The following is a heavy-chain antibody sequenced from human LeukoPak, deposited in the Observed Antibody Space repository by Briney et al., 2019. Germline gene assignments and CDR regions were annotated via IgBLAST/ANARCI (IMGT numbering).Heavy chain of an antibody. J-gene: IGHJ6*03. CDR3: ARVNSSLYYYYYMDV. Sequence: SETLSLTCTVSGGSISSGSYYWSWIRQPAGKGLEWIGRIYTSGSTNYNPSLKSRVTISVDTSKNQFSLKLSSVTAADTAVYYCARVNSSLYYYYYMDVWGKGTTVTVSS. V-gene: IGHV4-61*02. CDR1: GGSISSGSYY. D-gene: IGHD6-13*01. CDR2: IYTSGST.